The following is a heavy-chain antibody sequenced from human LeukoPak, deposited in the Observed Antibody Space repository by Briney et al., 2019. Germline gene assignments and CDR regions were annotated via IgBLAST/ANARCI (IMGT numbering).Heavy chain of an antibody. V-gene: IGHV4-30-4*08. D-gene: IGHD3-3*01. J-gene: IGHJ4*02. CDR1: GGSISSGNYY. CDR2: IYYSGYT. CDR3: AKSRLDYKVWSGPEPDS. Sequence: PSQTLSLTCTVSGGSISSGNYYWSWIRQPPGKGLEYIGYIYYSGYTYYSPSLKSRVTISVDTSKNQFSLKLSSVTAADTAVYYCAKSRLDYKVWSGPEPDSWGQGTLVTVSS.